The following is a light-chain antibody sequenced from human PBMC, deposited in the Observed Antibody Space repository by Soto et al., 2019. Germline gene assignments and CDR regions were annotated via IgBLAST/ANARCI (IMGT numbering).Light chain of an antibody. CDR3: SSYTSSSTLYV. J-gene: IGLJ1*01. V-gene: IGLV2-14*01. Sequence: QSALTQPASVSGSPGQSITISCTGTSSDVGGYNHVSWYQQHPGKAPKLMIYEVSSRPSGVSNRFSGSKSGNTASLTISGLQAEDEADYYCSSYTSSSTLYVFGTGTKLTVL. CDR1: SSDVGGYNH. CDR2: EVS.